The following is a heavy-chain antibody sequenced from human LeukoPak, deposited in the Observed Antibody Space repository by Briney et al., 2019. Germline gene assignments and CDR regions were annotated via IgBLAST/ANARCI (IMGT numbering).Heavy chain of an antibody. V-gene: IGHV3-20*04. CDR1: GFTFDDYG. Sequence: GGSLRLSCAASGFTFDDYGMSWVRQAPGKGLEWVSGINWSGGSTSYADSVKGRFTISRDNAKNSLYLQMNSLRAEDTALYYCARGGITIFGVAIPNFDYWGQGTLVTVSS. CDR3: ARGGITIFGVAIPNFDY. J-gene: IGHJ4*02. D-gene: IGHD3-3*01. CDR2: INWSGGST.